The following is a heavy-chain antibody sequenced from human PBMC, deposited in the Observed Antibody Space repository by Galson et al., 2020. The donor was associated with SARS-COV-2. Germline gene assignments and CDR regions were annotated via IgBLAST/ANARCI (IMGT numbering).Heavy chain of an antibody. CDR2: VSATSTAI. Sequence: GESLKISCAASGFTFTSYSMTWVRQAPGKGLEWLSFVSATSTAIYYADSVKGRFTISRDNVKSSLYLQLNNLRADDTAIYYCARVGYCSGGGCFTEWRGYLDQWGQGTLVTVSS. J-gene: IGHJ4*02. CDR3: ARVGYCSGGGCFTEWRGYLDQ. V-gene: IGHV3-48*01. D-gene: IGHD2-15*01. CDR1: GFTFTSYS.